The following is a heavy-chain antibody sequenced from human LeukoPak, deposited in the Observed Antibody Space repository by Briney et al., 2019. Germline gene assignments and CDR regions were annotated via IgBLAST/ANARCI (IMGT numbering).Heavy chain of an antibody. J-gene: IGHJ6*02. CDR3: ARIVGSGWYDYYYYYGMDV. CDR2: IYYSGST. D-gene: IGHD6-19*01. V-gene: IGHV4-59*08. Sequence: PSETLSLTCTVSGGSISSYYWSWIRQPPGKGLEWIEYIYYSGSTNYNPSLKSRVTISVDTSKNQFSLKLSSVTAADTAVYYCARIVGSGWYDYYYYYGMDVWGQGTTVTVSS. CDR1: GGSISSYY.